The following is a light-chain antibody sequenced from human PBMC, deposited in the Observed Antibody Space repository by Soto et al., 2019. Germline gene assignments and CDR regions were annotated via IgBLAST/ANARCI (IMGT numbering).Light chain of an antibody. CDR2: DVI. CDR3: CSYAGSFYV. J-gene: IGLJ1*01. V-gene: IGLV2-14*03. CDR1: NTDVGAYDY. Sequence: QSVLTQPASVSGSPGQSITISCSGTNTDVGAYDYVSWYQQHPGKAPKLILYDVINRPSGVSDRFSGSKSGNTASLTISGLQAEDEADYYCCSYAGSFYVFGTGTKVTVL.